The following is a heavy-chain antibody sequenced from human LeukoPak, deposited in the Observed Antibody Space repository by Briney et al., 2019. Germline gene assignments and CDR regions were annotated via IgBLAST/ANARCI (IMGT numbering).Heavy chain of an antibody. CDR3: AKDQVVITTAGSWFDP. D-gene: IGHD3-22*01. CDR2: IYSGGST. V-gene: IGHV3-53*01. CDR1: GFTVSSNY. Sequence: PGGSLRLSCAASGFTVSSNYMSWVRQAPGKGLEWVSDIYSGGSTFYADSVKGRFTISRDNSKNTVYLQMNSLRAEDTAVYYCAKDQVVITTAGSWFDPWGQGTLVTVSS. J-gene: IGHJ5*02.